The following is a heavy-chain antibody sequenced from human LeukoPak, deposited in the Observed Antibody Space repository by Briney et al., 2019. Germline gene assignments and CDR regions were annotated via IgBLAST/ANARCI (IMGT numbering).Heavy chain of an antibody. CDR3: ARRAAALGAFDY. D-gene: IGHD6-13*01. Sequence: AGGSLRLSCAASGFTFDDYAMHWVRQAPGKGLEWVSGISWNSGTIGYADSVKGRFTISRDNAKNTLYLQMNTLRAEDTAVYYCARRAAALGAFDYWGQGILVTVSS. J-gene: IGHJ4*02. CDR1: GFTFDDYA. CDR2: ISWNSGTI. V-gene: IGHV3-9*01.